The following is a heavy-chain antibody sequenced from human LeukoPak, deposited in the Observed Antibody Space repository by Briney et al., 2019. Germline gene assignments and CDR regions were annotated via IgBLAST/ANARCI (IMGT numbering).Heavy chain of an antibody. J-gene: IGHJ6*03. CDR1: GGSISSSSYY. D-gene: IGHD3-10*01. Sequence: PSETLSLTCTVSGGSISSSSYYWGWIRQPPGKGLEWIGSIYYSGSTYYNPSLKSRVTITVDTSKNQFSLKLSSVTAADTAVYYCARGGSGQYYYYYMDVWGKGTTVTVSS. CDR3: ARGGSGQYYYYYMDV. V-gene: IGHV4-39*07. CDR2: IYYSGST.